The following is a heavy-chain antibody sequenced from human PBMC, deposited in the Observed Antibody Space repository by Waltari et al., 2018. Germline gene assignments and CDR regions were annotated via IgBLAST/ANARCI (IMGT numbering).Heavy chain of an antibody. CDR1: GGSFSGYY. Sequence: QVQLQQWGAGLLKPSETLSLTCAVYGGSFSGYYWSWTRQPPGKGLEWIGEINHSGSTNYNPSLKSRVTISVDTSKNQSSLKLSSVTAADTAVYYCARGPYWGERRGFDYWGQGTLVTVSS. CDR3: ARGPYWGERRGFDY. J-gene: IGHJ4*02. CDR2: INHSGST. D-gene: IGHD1-1*01. V-gene: IGHV4-34*01.